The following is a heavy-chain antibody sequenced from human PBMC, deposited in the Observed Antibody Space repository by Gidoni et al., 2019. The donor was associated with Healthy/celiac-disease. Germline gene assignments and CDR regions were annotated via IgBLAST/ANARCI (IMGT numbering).Heavy chain of an antibody. J-gene: IGHJ6*03. CDR1: GCTFSRYA. Sequence: QVPLVQSGAEVKKPGSSVKVSCTASGCTFSRYAISWVRQAPGQGLEWMGGIIPIFGTANYAQKFQGRVTITADKSTSTAYMELSSLRSEDTAVYYCARVDKYYYYYMDVWGKGTTVTVSS. CDR2: IIPIFGTA. V-gene: IGHV1-69*06. CDR3: ARVDKYYYYYMDV. D-gene: IGHD2-2*03.